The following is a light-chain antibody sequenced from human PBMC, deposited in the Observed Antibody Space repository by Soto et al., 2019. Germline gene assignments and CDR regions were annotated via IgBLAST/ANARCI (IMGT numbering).Light chain of an antibody. CDR1: SSDVGGYNY. CDR2: EVS. Sequence: QSALTQPASVSGSPGQSITISCTGTSSDVGGYNYVSWYQQHPGKAPKLMIYEVSNRPSGXXXXFSGSKSGNTASLTISGXXAXXXADYYCSSYTSSSTVFGGGTKLTVL. V-gene: IGLV2-14*01. CDR3: SSYTSSSTV. J-gene: IGLJ3*02.